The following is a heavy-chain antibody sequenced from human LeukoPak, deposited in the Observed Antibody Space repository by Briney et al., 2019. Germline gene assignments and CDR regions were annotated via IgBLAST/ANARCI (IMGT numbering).Heavy chain of an antibody. CDR2: IKSRTDGGTT. CDR3: HTDQISWNS. J-gene: IGHJ4*02. V-gene: IGHV3-15*01. CDR1: GFTFSSYW. Sequence: GGSLRLSCAASGFTFSSYWMHWVRQAPGKGLEWVGRIKSRTDGGTTDYAAPVKGRFIISRDDSKNTLYLQMNSLKTEDTAVYYCHTDQISWNSWGQGTLVTVSS. D-gene: IGHD1-1*01.